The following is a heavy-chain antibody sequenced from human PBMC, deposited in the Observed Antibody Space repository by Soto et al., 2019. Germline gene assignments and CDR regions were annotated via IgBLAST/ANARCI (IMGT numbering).Heavy chain of an antibody. D-gene: IGHD6-13*01. CDR3: ARGRRYSSRPDCFDV. Sequence: QVQLQESGPGLVKPSETLSLTCTVSGGSISSYYWTWIRQPPGKGLEWIGYMYYSGSTNYNPSLKSRVTLSVDTSNNQFSLKLTSVTAADTAVYYCARGRRYSSRPDCFDVWGQGTMVTVSS. CDR2: MYYSGST. V-gene: IGHV4-59*01. J-gene: IGHJ3*01. CDR1: GGSISSYY.